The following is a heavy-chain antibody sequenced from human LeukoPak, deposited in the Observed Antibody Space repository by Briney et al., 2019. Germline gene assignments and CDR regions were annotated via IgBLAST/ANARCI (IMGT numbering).Heavy chain of an antibody. V-gene: IGHV1-2*02. D-gene: IGHD3-22*01. CDR3: ALDAPRDYYDSSGYLRGSDY. Sequence: GASVKVSCKASGYTFTGYYMHWVRQAPGQGLEWMGWINPNSGGTNYAQKFQGRVTMIRDTSISTAYMELSRLRSDDTAVYYCALDAPRDYYDSSGYLRGSDYWGQGTLVTV. J-gene: IGHJ4*02. CDR1: GYTFTGYY. CDR2: INPNSGGT.